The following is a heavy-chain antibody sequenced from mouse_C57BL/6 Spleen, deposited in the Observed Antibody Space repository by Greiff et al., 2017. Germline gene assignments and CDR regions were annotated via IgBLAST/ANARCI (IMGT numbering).Heavy chain of an antibody. D-gene: IGHD1-1*01. J-gene: IGHJ2*01. CDR3: ARWDLITPVVPYFGY. V-gene: IGHV1-85*01. CDR2: IYPRDGST. Sequence: QVQLQQSGPELVKPGASVKLSCKASGYTFTSYDINWVKQRPGQGLEWIGWIYPRDGSTKYNEKFKGKATLTVDTSSRTAYMELQSLTSEDSAVYFCARWDLITPVVPYFGYWGQGTTLTVSS. CDR1: GYTFTSYD.